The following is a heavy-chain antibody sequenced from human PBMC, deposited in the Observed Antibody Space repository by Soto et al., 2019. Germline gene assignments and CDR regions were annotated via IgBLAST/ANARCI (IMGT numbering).Heavy chain of an antibody. V-gene: IGHV1-69*02. CDR1: GGTFSSYT. J-gene: IGHJ5*02. D-gene: IGHD6-19*01. Sequence: QVQLVQSGAEVKKPGSSVKVSCKASGGTFSSYTISWVRQAPGQGLEWMGRIIPILGIANYAQKFQGRVSISVDKSTSTAYMELSSLRSEDTAVYYCARGGSGWWFWFDPWGQGTLVTVSS. CDR2: IIPILGIA. CDR3: ARGGSGWWFWFDP.